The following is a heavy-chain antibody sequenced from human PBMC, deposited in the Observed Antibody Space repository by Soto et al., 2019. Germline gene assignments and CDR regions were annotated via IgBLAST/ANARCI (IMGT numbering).Heavy chain of an antibody. J-gene: IGHJ4*02. CDR2: IDTDGSGT. D-gene: IGHD3-10*01. CDR1: GFIFSSDW. CDR3: VRYRPGPQHYFGY. Sequence: PGGSLRLSCAASGFIFSSDWMHWVRQAPGKGLEWVSRIDTDGSGTTYADSVKGRFTISRDNAKNMVYLQMNSLRAEDTAVYFCVRYRPGPQHYFGYWGLGNMVTVSS. V-gene: IGHV3-74*01.